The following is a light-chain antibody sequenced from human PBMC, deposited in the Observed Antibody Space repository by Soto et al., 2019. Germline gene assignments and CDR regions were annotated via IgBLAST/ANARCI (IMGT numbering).Light chain of an antibody. CDR2: GAS. CDR1: QSVSSIS. J-gene: IGKJ1*01. CDR3: QQYGGSPWT. Sequence: EIVLTQSPGTLSLSPGERATLSCRASQSVSSISLAWYQQKPGQALRLLIYGASGRATGIPDRFSGSGSGTDFTLTISRLEPEDCAVYYCQQYGGSPWTFGQGTKVEIK. V-gene: IGKV3-20*01.